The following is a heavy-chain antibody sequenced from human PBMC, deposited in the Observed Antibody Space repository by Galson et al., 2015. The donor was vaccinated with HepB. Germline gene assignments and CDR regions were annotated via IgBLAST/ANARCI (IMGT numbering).Heavy chain of an antibody. CDR1: GFSVSNFW. V-gene: IGHV3-7*03. Sequence: SLRLSCAVSGFSVSNFWMSWVRQAPGKGLEWVGNIKPDGSEEYYVDSVKGRFTISKDNAQNSVFLQMNSLRVEGTAVYFCARCDYGSPGDYYGQGTLVTVSS. CDR3: ARCDYGSPGDY. CDR2: IKPDGSEE. D-gene: IGHD4/OR15-4a*01. J-gene: IGHJ4*02.